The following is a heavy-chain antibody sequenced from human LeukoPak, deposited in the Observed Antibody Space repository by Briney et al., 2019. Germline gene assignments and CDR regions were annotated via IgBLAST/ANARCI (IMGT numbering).Heavy chain of an antibody. CDR1: GFTFSHYA. Sequence: GGSLRLSCAASGFTFSHYAMSWVRQAPGKGLEWVSGISISGGGTYYADSVKGRFTISRDNSKNTLYLQMNSLRAEDTAVYYCARSVVLLWFGELGAFDIWGQGTMVTVSS. D-gene: IGHD3-10*01. CDR3: ARSVVLLWFGELGAFDI. J-gene: IGHJ3*02. CDR2: ISISGGGT. V-gene: IGHV3-23*01.